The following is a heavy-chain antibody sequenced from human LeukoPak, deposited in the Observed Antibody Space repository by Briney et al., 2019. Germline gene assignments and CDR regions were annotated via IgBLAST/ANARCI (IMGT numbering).Heavy chain of an antibody. CDR2: IYYSGSI. D-gene: IGHD3-3*01. J-gene: IGHJ6*02. Sequence: SETLSLTCTVSGGSISSYYWSWIRQPPGKGLEWIGYIYYSGSINYNPSLKSRVTISVDTSKNQFSLKLSSVTAADTAVYYCARDGLRFLEWSYGMDVWGQGTTVTVSS. CDR1: GGSISSYY. CDR3: ARDGLRFLEWSYGMDV. V-gene: IGHV4-59*01.